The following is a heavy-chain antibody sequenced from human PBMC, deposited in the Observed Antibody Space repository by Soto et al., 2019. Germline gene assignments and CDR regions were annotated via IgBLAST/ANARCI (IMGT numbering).Heavy chain of an antibody. Sequence: QVPLKESGPVLVKPPETLTLTCTVSGFSLSNARMGVSWIRQPPGKALEWLAHIFSNDEKSYNTSLKSRLTSTKDTSKSQVVLTRTNMDPVDTATCYCARWGFGESMFDPGVQGTLVTVAA. CDR2: IFSNDEK. V-gene: IGHV2-26*01. CDR1: GFSLSNARMG. J-gene: IGHJ5*02. CDR3: ARWGFGESMFDP. D-gene: IGHD3-10*01.